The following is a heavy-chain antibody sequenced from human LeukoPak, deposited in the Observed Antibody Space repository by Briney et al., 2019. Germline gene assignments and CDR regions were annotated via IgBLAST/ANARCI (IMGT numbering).Heavy chain of an antibody. Sequence: PGGSLRLSCAGSGFTFSTSGMTWVRQAPGKGLEWVSGITGNGGKTYYADSVKGRFTISRDNSENTLYLQMVSLRADDTAVYYCAKDWGIWGQGTLVTVSS. V-gene: IGHV3-23*01. D-gene: IGHD3-16*01. CDR1: GFTFSTSG. J-gene: IGHJ4*02. CDR3: AKDWGI. CDR2: ITGNGGKT.